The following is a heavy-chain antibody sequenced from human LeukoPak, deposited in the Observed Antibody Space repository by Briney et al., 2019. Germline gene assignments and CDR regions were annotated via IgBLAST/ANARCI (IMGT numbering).Heavy chain of an antibody. J-gene: IGHJ4*02. Sequence: SETLSLTCAVYGGSFSGYYWSWIRQPPGKGLEWIGEINHSGSTNYNPSLKSRVTISVDTSKNQFSLKLSSVTAADTAVYYCARGGRYSSRPRFDYWGQGTLVTVSS. CDR3: ARGGRYSSRPRFDY. CDR1: GGSFSGYY. CDR2: INHSGST. V-gene: IGHV4-34*01. D-gene: IGHD6-13*01.